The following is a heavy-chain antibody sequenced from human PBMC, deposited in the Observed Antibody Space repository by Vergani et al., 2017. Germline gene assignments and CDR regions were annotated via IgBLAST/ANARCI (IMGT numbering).Heavy chain of an antibody. Sequence: QVHLQESGPGLVKPSQTLSLTCTVSGGSISSGSYYWSWIRQPAGKGLEWIGRIYTSGSTNYNPSLKSRVTISVDTSKNQFTLKLNSVTAADTAVYYCSSAEVYSSSSSFDYWGQGTLVTVSS. D-gene: IGHD6-13*01. V-gene: IGHV4-61*02. CDR1: GGSISSGSYY. CDR2: IYTSGST. CDR3: SSAEVYSSSSSFDY. J-gene: IGHJ4*02.